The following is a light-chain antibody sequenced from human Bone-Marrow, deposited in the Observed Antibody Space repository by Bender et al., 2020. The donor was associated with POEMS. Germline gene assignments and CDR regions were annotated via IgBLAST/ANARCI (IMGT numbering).Light chain of an antibody. J-gene: IGLJ3*02. CDR3: SSFTNTNTRV. V-gene: IGLV2-14*01. CDR2: EVN. Sequence: QSALTQPASVSGSPGQSITISCTGTSSDVGAYDFVSWYQQHPGTAPKLIIFEVNKRPSGVPDRFSGSKSGNTASLTVSGLQADDEADYYCSSFTNTNTRVFGGGTKLTVL. CDR1: SSDVGAYDF.